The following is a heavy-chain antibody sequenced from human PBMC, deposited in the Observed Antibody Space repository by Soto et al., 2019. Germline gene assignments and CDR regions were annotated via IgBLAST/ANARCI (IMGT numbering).Heavy chain of an antibody. D-gene: IGHD2-2*01. CDR3: ARVGTAMHWFDP. J-gene: IGHJ5*02. Sequence: ASVKVSCKSSGGTFSSYAISWGRQAPGQGLECMGGIIPIFGTANYAQKFQGRVTITADESTSTAYMELSSLRSEDTAVYYCARVGTAMHWFDPWGQGTLVTVSS. V-gene: IGHV1-69*13. CDR1: GGTFSSYA. CDR2: IIPIFGTA.